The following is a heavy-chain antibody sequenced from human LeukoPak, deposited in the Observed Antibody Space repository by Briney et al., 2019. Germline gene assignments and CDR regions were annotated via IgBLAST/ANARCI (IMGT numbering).Heavy chain of an antibody. D-gene: IGHD1-26*01. CDR1: GGSISSSSYY. CDR2: IYYSGST. V-gene: IGHV4-39*07. J-gene: IGHJ4*02. Sequence: SETLSLTCTVSGGSISSSSYYWGWIRQPPGKGLEWIGSIYYSGSTYYNPSLKSRVTISVDTSKNQFSLKLSSVTAADTAVYYCARGGWELLLSDYWGQGTLVTVSS. CDR3: ARGGWELLLSDY.